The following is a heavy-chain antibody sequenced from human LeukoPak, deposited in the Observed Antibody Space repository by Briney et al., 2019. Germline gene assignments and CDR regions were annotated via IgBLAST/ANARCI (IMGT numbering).Heavy chain of an antibody. Sequence: PGGSLRLSCAASGFFTFNNYWMHWVRPAPGKGLVWASRINTDGSTTNYADSVKGRFTISRDNAKNILYLQMNSLRVEDTAVYYCARAYNSGLDYWGQGTLVTVSS. J-gene: IGHJ4*02. CDR3: ARAYNSGLDY. CDR1: GFFTFNNYW. D-gene: IGHD3-22*01. CDR2: INTDGSTT. V-gene: IGHV3-74*01.